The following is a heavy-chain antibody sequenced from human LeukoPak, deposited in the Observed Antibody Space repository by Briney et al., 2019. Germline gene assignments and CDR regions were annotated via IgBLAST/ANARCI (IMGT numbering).Heavy chain of an antibody. D-gene: IGHD1-1*01. J-gene: IGHJ5*02. CDR2: IDPSDSYT. Sequence: GESLKISCKGSGYRFTSNWISWVRQMPGKGLEWMGRIDPSDSYTNYSPSFQGHVTISADKSISTAYLQWSSLQASDTAMYYCARQPEGTWFDPWGQGTLVTVSS. V-gene: IGHV5-10-1*01. CDR3: ARQPEGTWFDP. CDR1: GYRFTSNW.